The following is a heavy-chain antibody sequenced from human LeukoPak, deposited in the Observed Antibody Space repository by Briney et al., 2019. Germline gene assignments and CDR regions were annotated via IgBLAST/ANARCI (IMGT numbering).Heavy chain of an antibody. V-gene: IGHV1-2*02. J-gene: IGHJ6*02. CDR3: AREVAGIQLWLGRGNYYYYGMDV. CDR1: GYTFTGYY. Sequence: ASVKVSCKASGYTFTGYYMHWVRQAPGQGLEWMGWINPNSGGTNYAQKFHGRVTMTRDTSISTAYMELSRLRSDDTAVYYCAREVAGIQLWLGRGNYYYYGMDVWGQGTTVTVSS. CDR2: INPNSGGT. D-gene: IGHD5-18*01.